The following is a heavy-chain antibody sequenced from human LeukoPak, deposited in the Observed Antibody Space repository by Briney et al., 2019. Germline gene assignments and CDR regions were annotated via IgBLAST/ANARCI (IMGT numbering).Heavy chain of an antibody. CDR3: ARDGPTAAPFDY. D-gene: IGHD2-2*01. V-gene: IGHV1-46*01. CDR2: INPSGGST. CDR1: GYXFTSYD. J-gene: IGHJ4*02. Sequence: GASVKVSCKASGYXFTSYDIHWVRQAPGQGLEWMGIINPSGGSTSYAQRFQGRVAMTRDTSTTTVYMEVNSLTSEDTAVYFCARDGPTAAPFDYWGQGTLVTVSS.